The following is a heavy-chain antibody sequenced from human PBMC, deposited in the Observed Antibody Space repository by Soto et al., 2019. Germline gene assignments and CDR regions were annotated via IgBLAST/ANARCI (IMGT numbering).Heavy chain of an antibody. CDR2: ISGSGGST. V-gene: IGHV3-23*01. CDR1: GFTFSSYA. CDR3: AKAPSVRGSYYDFDY. Sequence: EVQLLESGGGLVQPGGSLRLSCEASGFTFSSYAMSWVRQAPGKGLEWVSAISGSGGSTYYADSVKGRFTISRDNSKNTLYLQMNSLRAEDTAVYYCAKAPSVRGSYYDFDYWGQGTLVTVSS. D-gene: IGHD1-26*01. J-gene: IGHJ4*02.